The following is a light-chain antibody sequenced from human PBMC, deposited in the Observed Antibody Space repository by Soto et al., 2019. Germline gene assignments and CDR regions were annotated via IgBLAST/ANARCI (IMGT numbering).Light chain of an antibody. CDR1: QSVGIN. Sequence: VMTQSQATLSVSAGEAATLSGRASQSVGINLAWYQHKPGQAPRVLVCGASTRTTVIPARFSGSGSGTEFTLTISGLQSEDFEVYYCNTYDSWPLFGQGTRLEIK. CDR2: GAS. CDR3: NTYDSWPL. J-gene: IGKJ5*01. V-gene: IGKV3-15*01.